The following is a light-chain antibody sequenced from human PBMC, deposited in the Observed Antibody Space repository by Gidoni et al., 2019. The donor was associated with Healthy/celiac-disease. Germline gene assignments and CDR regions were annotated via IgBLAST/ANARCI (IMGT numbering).Light chain of an antibody. CDR1: QSISSY. CDR2: AAS. CDR3: QQSYSTPQT. J-gene: IGKJ2*01. V-gene: IGKV1-39*01. Sequence: DIQMTQSPSSLSASVGDRVTITCRASQSISSYLNWYQQKPGKAPKLLIYAASSLQSGVPSRFSGSGSGTDFTLTISSLQPEDFATYYCQQSYSTPQTFAQXTKLEIK.